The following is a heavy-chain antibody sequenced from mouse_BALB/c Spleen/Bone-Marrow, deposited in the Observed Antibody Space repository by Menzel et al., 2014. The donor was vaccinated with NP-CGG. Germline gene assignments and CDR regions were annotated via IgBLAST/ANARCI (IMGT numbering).Heavy chain of an antibody. CDR2: IYPGSGNT. Sequence: VQLQQSGAELARPGASVKLSCKASGYTFTDYYINWVKQRTGQGLEWIGEIYPGSGNTYYNEKFKGKATLTADKSSSTAYMQLSSLTSEDSAVYFCARGWDYYAMDYWGQGTSVTVSS. V-gene: IGHV1-77*01. CDR1: GYTFTDYY. CDR3: ARGWDYYAMDY. J-gene: IGHJ4*01. D-gene: IGHD3-3*01.